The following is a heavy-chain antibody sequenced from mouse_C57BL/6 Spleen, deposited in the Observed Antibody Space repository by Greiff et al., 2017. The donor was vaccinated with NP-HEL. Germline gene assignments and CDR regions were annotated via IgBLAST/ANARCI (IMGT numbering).Heavy chain of an antibody. CDR2: INPYNGGT. V-gene: IGHV1-19*01. Sequence: VQLQQSGPVLVKPGASVKMSCKASGYTFTDYYMNWVKQSHGKSLEWIGVINPYNGGTSYNQKFKGKATLTVVKSSSTAYMELNSLTSEDSAVYYCARRGYYGSSYFDYWGQGTTLTVSS. CDR3: ARRGYYGSSYFDY. J-gene: IGHJ2*01. D-gene: IGHD1-1*01. CDR1: GYTFTDYY.